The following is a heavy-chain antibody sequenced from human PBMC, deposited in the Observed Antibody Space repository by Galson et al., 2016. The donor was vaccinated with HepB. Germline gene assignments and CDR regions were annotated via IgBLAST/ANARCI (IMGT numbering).Heavy chain of an antibody. CDR3: SIDSVTQCRGDCSIYY. CDR2: ISYAVCGK. CDR1: GFTFSNYA. V-gene: IGHV3-30-3*01. D-gene: IGHD2-21*01. J-gene: IGHJ4*01. Sequence: SLRLSCAVSGFTFSNYAMYWVRQAPGKGLEWVAIISYAVCGKYLADSVKGRFTISRDNSKNTLYLQMNSLRIEATAVYYWSIDSVTQCRGDCSIYYRGHGTLVTVSS.